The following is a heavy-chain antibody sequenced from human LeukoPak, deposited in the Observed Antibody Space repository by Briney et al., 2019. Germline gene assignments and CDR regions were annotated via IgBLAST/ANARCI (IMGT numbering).Heavy chain of an antibody. V-gene: IGHV1-2*02. D-gene: IGHD6-6*01. J-gene: IGHJ4*02. CDR1: GYTFTGYY. Sequence: ASVKVSCKASGYTFTGYYMHWVRQAPGQGLEWMGWINPNSGGTNYAQKFQGRVTMTRDTSISTAYMELSRLRSDDTAVYYCARHSSSRPVYFDYWGQGILVTVSS. CDR3: ARHSSSRPVYFDY. CDR2: INPNSGGT.